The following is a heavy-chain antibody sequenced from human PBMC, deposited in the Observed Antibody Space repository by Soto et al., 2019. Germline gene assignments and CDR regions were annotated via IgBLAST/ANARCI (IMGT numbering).Heavy chain of an antibody. Sequence: EVQLLESGGGLVQPGGSLRLSCAASGFTFSAYAMTWVRQAPGKGLEWVSALTPGGETTYHIDSVKVRFTISRDNAKNTLFLQMNGLTDADTAIYYCAKDSPVSGNYQDLDYWGRGTLVTVSS. CDR1: GFTFSAYA. CDR3: AKDSPVSGNYQDLDY. D-gene: IGHD1-26*01. CDR2: LTPGGETT. V-gene: IGHV3-23*01. J-gene: IGHJ4*02.